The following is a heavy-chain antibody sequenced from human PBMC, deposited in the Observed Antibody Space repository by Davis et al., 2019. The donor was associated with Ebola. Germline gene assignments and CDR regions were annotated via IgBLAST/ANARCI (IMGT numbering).Heavy chain of an antibody. CDR1: GFTFSSYA. CDR3: ARDTFTYYDFWSGYYPDAFDI. V-gene: IGHV3-23*01. CDR2: ISGSGGST. J-gene: IGHJ3*02. D-gene: IGHD3-3*01. Sequence: PGGSLRLSCAASGFTFSSYAMSWVRQAPGKGLEWVSAISGSGGSTYYADSVKGRFTISRDNSKNTLYLQMNSLRAEDTAVYYCARDTFTYYDFWSGYYPDAFDIWGQGTMVTVSS.